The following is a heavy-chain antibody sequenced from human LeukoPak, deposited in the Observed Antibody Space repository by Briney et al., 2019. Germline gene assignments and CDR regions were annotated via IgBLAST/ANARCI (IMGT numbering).Heavy chain of an antibody. D-gene: IGHD3-10*01. CDR2: IIPIFGTA. J-gene: IGHJ6*04. V-gene: IGHV1-69*13. CDR1: GYSFTSHY. Sequence: ASVKVSCKASGYSFTSHYMHWVRQAPGQGLEWMGGIIPIFGTANYAQKFQGRVTITADESTSTAYMELSSLRSEDTAVYYCARGDGSGSYLAMDVWGKGTTVTISS. CDR3: ARGDGSGSYLAMDV.